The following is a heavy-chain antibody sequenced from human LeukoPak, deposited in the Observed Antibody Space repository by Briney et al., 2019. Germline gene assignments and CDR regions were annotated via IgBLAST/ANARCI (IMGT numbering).Heavy chain of an antibody. J-gene: IGHJ5*02. Sequence: SETLSFTCAGYGVSFSGYYWNCIPQSPGKGLEGMVEINQGGSTSYNPSLKSRITISVDTSKNHLSLKVSSVTAADPAVYYCARRWNARLYNWFDPWGQGTLVTVSS. CDR2: INQGGST. V-gene: IGHV4-34*01. CDR3: ARRWNARLYNWFDP. D-gene: IGHD1-1*01. CDR1: GVSFSGYY.